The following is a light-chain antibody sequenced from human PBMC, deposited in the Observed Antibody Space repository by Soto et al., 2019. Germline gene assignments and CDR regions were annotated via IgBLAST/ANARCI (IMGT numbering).Light chain of an antibody. CDR2: FAS. V-gene: IGKV3-20*01. Sequence: EIVLTQSPGTLSLSPAERATPSCRATQSVNNNYLAWFQQKPGRSPRLLIYFASSRATGIPDRFSGSGSGTDFTLTISRLEAEDVAVYYCLQSSNSPQTFGQGTKLEIK. CDR1: QSVNNNY. CDR3: LQSSNSPQT. J-gene: IGKJ2*01.